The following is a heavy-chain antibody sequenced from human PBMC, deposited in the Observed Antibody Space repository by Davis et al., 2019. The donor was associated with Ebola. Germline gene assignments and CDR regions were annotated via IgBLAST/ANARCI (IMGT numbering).Heavy chain of an antibody. CDR2: ISSSSSYT. V-gene: IGHV3-11*05. CDR3: AKDTSNVWFDV. Sequence: GESLKISCAASGFTFSDYYMSWIRQAPGKGLAWVSYISSSSSYTNFADSVKGRFTISRDNSMNTLHLQMNSLRVEDTAIYYCAKDTSNVWFDVWGQGTMVTVSS. J-gene: IGHJ3*01. D-gene: IGHD1-26*01. CDR1: GFTFSDYY.